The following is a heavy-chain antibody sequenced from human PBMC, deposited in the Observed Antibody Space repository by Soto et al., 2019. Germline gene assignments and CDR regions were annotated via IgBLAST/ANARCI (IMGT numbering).Heavy chain of an antibody. CDR1: GYTFDSYG. V-gene: IGHV1-18*01. Sequence: QVQLVQSGAEVKKPGASVKVSCEASGYTFDSYGISWVRQAPGLGLEWMGWISPYDGDTNYAPHLRGRATLTTDASTNTVYMALRSLRSDDTAIYYCARDCYYCVNSGHSYSGTDTFGIWGQGTMVTVSS. D-gene: IGHD3-22*01. CDR2: ISPYDGDT. CDR3: ARDCYYCVNSGHSYSGTDTFGI. J-gene: IGHJ3*02.